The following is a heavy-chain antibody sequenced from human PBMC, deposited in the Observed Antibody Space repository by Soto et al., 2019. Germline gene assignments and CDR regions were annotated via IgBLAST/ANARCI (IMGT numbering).Heavy chain of an antibody. Sequence: GGSLRLSCVGSGFTFTGYWMHWVRQAPGTGLVWVSRIDTDERSIAYADSVKGRFTISRDNAKNTVYLQMNSLRSEDTAMYYCAADLNGLGLYPLDVWGQGTTVTVSS. CDR2: IDTDERSI. J-gene: IGHJ6*02. CDR1: GFTFTGYW. V-gene: IGHV3-74*03. CDR3: AADLNGLGLYPLDV. D-gene: IGHD1-1*01.